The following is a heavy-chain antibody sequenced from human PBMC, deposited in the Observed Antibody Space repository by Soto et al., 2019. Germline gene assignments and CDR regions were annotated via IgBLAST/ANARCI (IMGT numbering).Heavy chain of an antibody. CDR1: GYTFTSYY. CDR3: ARAGRGYSSSHWFDP. Sequence: ASVKVSCKASGYTFTSYYMHLVRQAPGQGLEWMGIINPSGGSTSYAQKFQGRVTMTRDTSTSTVYMELSSLRSEDTAVYYCARAGRGYSSSHWFDPWGQGTLVTVSS. D-gene: IGHD5-18*01. V-gene: IGHV1-46*01. J-gene: IGHJ5*02. CDR2: INPSGGST.